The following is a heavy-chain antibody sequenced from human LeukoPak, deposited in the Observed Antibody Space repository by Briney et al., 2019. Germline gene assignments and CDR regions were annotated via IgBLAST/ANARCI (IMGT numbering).Heavy chain of an antibody. CDR3: AKDGYYGDKNYYFDY. CDR2: ISWNSGSI. V-gene: IGHV3-9*01. Sequence: GGSLRLSCAASGFTFDDYAMHWVRQAPGKGLEWVSGISWNSGSIGYADSVKGRFTISRDNAKNSLYLQMNSLRAEDTALYYCAKDGYYGDKNYYFDYWGQGTLVTVPS. J-gene: IGHJ4*02. D-gene: IGHD4-17*01. CDR1: GFTFDDYA.